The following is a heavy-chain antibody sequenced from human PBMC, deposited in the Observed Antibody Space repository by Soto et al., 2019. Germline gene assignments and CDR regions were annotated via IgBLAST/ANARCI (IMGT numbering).Heavy chain of an antibody. CDR1: GFTFSSYS. V-gene: IGHV3-21*01. Sequence: EVQLVESGGGLAKPGGSLRLSCAASGFTFSSYSMNWVRQAPGKGLEWVSSISSSSSYIYYADSVKGRFTISRDNAKNSLYLQMNSLRAEDTAVYDCAREGNGWYFDYWGQGTLVTVSS. CDR2: ISSSSSYI. D-gene: IGHD6-19*01. CDR3: AREGNGWYFDY. J-gene: IGHJ4*02.